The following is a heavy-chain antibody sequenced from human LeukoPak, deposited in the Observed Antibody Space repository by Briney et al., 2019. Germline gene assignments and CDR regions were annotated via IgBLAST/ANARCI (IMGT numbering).Heavy chain of an antibody. J-gene: IGHJ4*02. CDR3: ARSHTSFDY. V-gene: IGHV1-46*01. CDR2: INPSGGST. Sequence: ASVKVSCKASGYTFTSYYMHWVRQAPGQGLEWMGMINPSGGSTNYPQKFQGRVTMTRDTSTSTVYMELSSLRSEDTAVYYCARSHTSFDYWGQGTLVTVSS. CDR1: GYTFTSYY.